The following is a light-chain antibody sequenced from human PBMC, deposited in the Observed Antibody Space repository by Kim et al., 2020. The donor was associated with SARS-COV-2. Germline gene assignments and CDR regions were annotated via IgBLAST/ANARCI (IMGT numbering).Light chain of an antibody. CDR1: ESVRRN. CDR2: GGS. V-gene: IGKV3-15*01. Sequence: VSPGERDTLSCRASESVRRNVAWYQQKPGQAPRLLIYGGSTRATNIPAKFSGSGSGTEFTLTINSLQSDDSAVYYCQQYSNWPPYSFGQGTKLEI. J-gene: IGKJ2*03. CDR3: QQYSNWPPYS.